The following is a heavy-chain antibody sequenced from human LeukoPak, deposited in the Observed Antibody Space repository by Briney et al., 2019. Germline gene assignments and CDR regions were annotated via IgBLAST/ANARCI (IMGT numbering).Heavy chain of an antibody. CDR3: AKYTSGTSYRGLDQ. CDR2: IIGSAANT. V-gene: IGHV3-23*01. D-gene: IGHD3-10*01. Sequence: TGESLRLSCGASGLTVSSYAMSWVRQAPGKGLEWVSTIIGSAANTYYADSVKGRFTISRDDSKNTVYLQMNSLRAEDTAVYSCAKYTSGTSYRGLDQWGHGTLVTVSS. CDR1: GLTVSSYA. J-gene: IGHJ4*01.